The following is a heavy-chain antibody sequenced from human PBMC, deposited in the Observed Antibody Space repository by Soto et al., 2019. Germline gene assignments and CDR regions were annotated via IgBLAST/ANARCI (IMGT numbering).Heavy chain of an antibody. V-gene: IGHV4-61*01. CDR3: ARDRLEYDFWSGYYPTYYYYYGMDV. Sequence: PSETLSLTCTVSGGSVSSGSYYWSWIRQPPGKGLEWIGYIYYSGSTNYNPSLKSRVTISVDTSKNKFSLKLSSVTAADTAVYYCARDRLEYDFWSGYYPTYYYYYGMDVWGQGTTVTVSS. CDR2: IYYSGST. J-gene: IGHJ6*02. D-gene: IGHD3-3*01. CDR1: GGSVSSGSYY.